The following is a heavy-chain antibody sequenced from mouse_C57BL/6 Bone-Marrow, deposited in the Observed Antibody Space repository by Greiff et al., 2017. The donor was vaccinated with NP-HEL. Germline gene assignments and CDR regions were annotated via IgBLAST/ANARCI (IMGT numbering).Heavy chain of an antibody. D-gene: IGHD2-1*01. CDR1: GFTFSDYG. J-gene: IGHJ1*03. CDR3: ARIYYGNYVFYWYFDV. Sequence: EVQGVESGGGLVKPGGSLKLSCAASGFTFSDYGMHWVRQAPEKGLEWVAYISSGSSTIYYVDTVKGRFTISRDNAKNTLFLQMTSLRSEDTAMYYCARIYYGNYVFYWYFDVWGTGTTVTVSS. V-gene: IGHV5-17*01. CDR2: ISSGSSTI.